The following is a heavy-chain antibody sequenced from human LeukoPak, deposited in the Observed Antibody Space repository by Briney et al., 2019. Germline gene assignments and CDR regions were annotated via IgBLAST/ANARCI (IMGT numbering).Heavy chain of an antibody. CDR2: IYYSGST. V-gene: IGHV4-34*01. CDR1: GGSFSGYY. Sequence: SETLSLTCAVYGGSFSGYYWSWIRQPPGKGLEWIGSIYYSGSTYYNPSLKSRVTISVDTSKNQFSLRLTTVTAADTAVYYCARAHPHLGYWGQGTLVTVSS. J-gene: IGHJ4*02. CDR3: ARAHPHLGY.